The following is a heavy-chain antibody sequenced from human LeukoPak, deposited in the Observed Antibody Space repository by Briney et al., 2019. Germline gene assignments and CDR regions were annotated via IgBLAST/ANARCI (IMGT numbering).Heavy chain of an antibody. D-gene: IGHD1-26*01. J-gene: IGHJ4*02. Sequence: SVKVSCKASGGTFSSYAISWVRQAPGQGLEWMGGIIPIFGTANYAQKFQGRVTMTTDTSTSTAYMELRSLRSDDTAVYYCAREMGAQEFDYWGQGTLVTVSS. CDR1: GGTFSSYA. CDR2: IIPIFGTA. CDR3: AREMGAQEFDY. V-gene: IGHV1-69*05.